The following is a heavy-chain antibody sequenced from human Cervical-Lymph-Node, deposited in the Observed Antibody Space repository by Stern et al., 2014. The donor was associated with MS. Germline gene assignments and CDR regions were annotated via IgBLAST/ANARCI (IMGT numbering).Heavy chain of an antibody. D-gene: IGHD6-19*01. J-gene: IGHJ5*01. CDR2: IKQDGSET. CDR1: GSTFSTSW. Sequence: EVQLVESGGGLVQPGGSQRLSCVASGSTFSTSWMSWVRQAPGKGLEWGANIKQDGSETYYLDSVKGRFTISRDNAKSSLYLEMNSLRAEDTAVYYCTRFLQSGWSDLFDSWGRGTLVTVSS. V-gene: IGHV3-7*01. CDR3: TRFLQSGWSDLFDS.